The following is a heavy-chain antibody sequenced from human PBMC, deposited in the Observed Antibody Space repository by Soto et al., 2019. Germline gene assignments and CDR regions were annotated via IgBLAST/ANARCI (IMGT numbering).Heavy chain of an antibody. CDR2: ISYSGST. Sequence: NPSETLSLTXTVSGGSMSSHYWTWLRQPPGKGLEWIGYISYSGSTYYNPSLKSRVTISADTSRNQFSLKLSSVIAADTAVYYCARADPDASVGYWGQGTLVTVSS. V-gene: IGHV4-59*11. CDR3: ARADPDASVGY. J-gene: IGHJ4*02. D-gene: IGHD3-16*01. CDR1: GGSMSSHY.